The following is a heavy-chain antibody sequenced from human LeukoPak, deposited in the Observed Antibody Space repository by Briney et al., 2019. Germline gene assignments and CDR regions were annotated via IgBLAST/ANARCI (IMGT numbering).Heavy chain of an antibody. V-gene: IGHV5-51*01. D-gene: IGHD1-26*01. CDR1: GYSFTSYW. CDR3: ARLQYSGSYYTGKFDY. CDR2: IYPGDSDT. J-gene: IGHJ4*02. Sequence: GESLKISCKGSGYSFTSYWIGWVRQMPGKGLEWTGIIYPGDSDTRYRPSFQGQVTISADKSISTAYLQWNSLKASDTAMYYCARLQYSGSYYTGKFDYWGQGTLVTVSS.